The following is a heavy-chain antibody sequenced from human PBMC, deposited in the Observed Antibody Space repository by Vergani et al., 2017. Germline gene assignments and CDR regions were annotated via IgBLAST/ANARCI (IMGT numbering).Heavy chain of an antibody. V-gene: IGHV4-34*01. CDR1: GGSFSGYY. CDR2: INHSGST. D-gene: IGHD3-16*01. Sequence: QVQLQQWGAGLLKPSETLSLTCAVYGGSFSGYYWSWIRKPPGKGLEWIGEINHSGSTNYNPSLKSRVTISVDTSKNQFSLKLSSVTAADTAVYYCARGRGGYYYYMDVWGKGTTVTVSS. CDR3: ARGRGGYYYYMDV. J-gene: IGHJ6*03.